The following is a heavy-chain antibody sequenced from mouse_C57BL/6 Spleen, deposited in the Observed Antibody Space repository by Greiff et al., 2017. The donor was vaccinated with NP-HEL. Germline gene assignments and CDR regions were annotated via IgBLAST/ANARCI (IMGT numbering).Heavy chain of an antibody. J-gene: IGHJ4*01. CDR2: ISSGGSYT. V-gene: IGHV5-6*01. D-gene: IGHD3-2*02. CDR1: GFTFSSYG. CDR3: ARHGDSSGYDAMDY. Sequence: EVHLVESGGDLVKPGGSLKLSCAASGFTFSSYGMSWVRQTPDKRLEWVATISSGGSYTYYPDSVKGRFTISRDNAKNTLYLQMSSLKSEDTAMYYCARHGDSSGYDAMDYWGQGTSVTVSS.